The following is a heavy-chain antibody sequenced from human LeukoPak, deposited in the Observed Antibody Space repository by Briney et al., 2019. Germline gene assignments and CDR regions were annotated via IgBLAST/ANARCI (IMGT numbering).Heavy chain of an antibody. CDR1: GGSISSYY. V-gene: IGHV4-59*01. Sequence: SETLSLTCTVSGGSISSYYWSWIRQPPGKGLEWIGYIYYSGSTNYNPSLKSRVTISVDTSKNQFSLKLSSVTAADTAVYYCAGESNGEMATTYFDYWGQGTLVTVSS. J-gene: IGHJ4*02. CDR3: AGESNGEMATTYFDY. CDR2: IYYSGST. D-gene: IGHD5-24*01.